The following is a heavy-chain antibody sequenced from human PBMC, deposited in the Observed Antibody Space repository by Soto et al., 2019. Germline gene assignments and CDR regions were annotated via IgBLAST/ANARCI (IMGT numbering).Heavy chain of an antibody. CDR2: ISSSSSYT. V-gene: IGHV3-11*06. CDR1: GFTFSDYY. Sequence: GGSLRLSCAASGFTFSDYYMSWIRQAPGKGLEWVSYISSSSSYTNYADSVKGRFTISGDNAKNSLYLQMNSLRAEETAVYYCARWPYCGGDCYSPLDYWGQGTLVTVSS. J-gene: IGHJ4*02. CDR3: ARWPYCGGDCYSPLDY. D-gene: IGHD2-21*02.